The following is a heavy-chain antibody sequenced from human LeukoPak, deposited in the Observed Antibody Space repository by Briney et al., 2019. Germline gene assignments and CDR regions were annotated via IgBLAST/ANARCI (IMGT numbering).Heavy chain of an antibody. V-gene: IGHV1-69*04. Sequence: GASVKVSCKASGGTFSSYTISWVRQAPGQGLEWMGRIIPILGIANYAQKFQGRVTITADKSTSTAYMELSSLRSEDTVVYYCARDSSPEGFDYWGQGTLVTVSS. D-gene: IGHD6-13*01. CDR3: ARDSSPEGFDY. CDR1: GGTFSSYT. CDR2: IIPILGIA. J-gene: IGHJ4*02.